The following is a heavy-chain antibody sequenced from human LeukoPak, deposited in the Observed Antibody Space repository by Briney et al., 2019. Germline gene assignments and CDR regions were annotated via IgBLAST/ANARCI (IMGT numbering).Heavy chain of an antibody. CDR1: GGSISSYY. D-gene: IGHD5-24*01. CDR3: ARGAGAGYNLQPFDY. V-gene: IGHV4-59*08. CDR2: IYYSGST. Sequence: SETLSLTCTVSGGSISSYYWSWIRQPPGKGLEWIGYIYYSGSTKYNPSLKSRVSISVNTSKNQFSLKLSSVTAADTAVYYCARGAGAGYNLQPFDYWGQGTLVTVSS. J-gene: IGHJ4*02.